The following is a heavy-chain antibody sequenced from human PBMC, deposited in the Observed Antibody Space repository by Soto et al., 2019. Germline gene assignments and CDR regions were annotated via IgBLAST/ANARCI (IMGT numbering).Heavy chain of an antibody. CDR2: IIPIFGTA. CDR3: ARAGFAATVTTHWFDP. J-gene: IGHJ5*02. Sequence: GASVKVSCKASGGTFSSYAISWVRQAPGQGLEWMGGIIPIFGTANYAQKFQGRVTITADESTSTAYMELSSLRSEDTAVYYCARAGFAATVTTHWFDPWGQGTLVTVSS. D-gene: IGHD4-17*01. V-gene: IGHV1-69*13. CDR1: GGTFSSYA.